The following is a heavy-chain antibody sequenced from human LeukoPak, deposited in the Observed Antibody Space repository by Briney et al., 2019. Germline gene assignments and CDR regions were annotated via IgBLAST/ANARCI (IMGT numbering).Heavy chain of an antibody. V-gene: IGHV1-69*13. CDR2: IIPIFGTA. D-gene: IGHD5-18*01. CDR1: GGTFISHA. CDR3: ASKRGYSYGLDY. J-gene: IGHJ4*02. Sequence: ASVKVSCKASGGTFISHAISWVRQAPGQGLEWMGGIIPIFGTANYAQKFQGRVTITADESTSTGYMELSSLRSEDTAVYYCASKRGYSYGLDYWGQGTLVTVSS.